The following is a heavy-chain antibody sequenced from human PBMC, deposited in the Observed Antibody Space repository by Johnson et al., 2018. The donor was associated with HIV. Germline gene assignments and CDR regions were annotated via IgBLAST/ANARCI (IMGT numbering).Heavy chain of an antibody. D-gene: IGHD5-18*01. J-gene: IGHJ3*02. V-gene: IGHV3-15*01. CDR1: GFTFNNAW. CDR3: ARDRAMVIGNDAFDI. Sequence: VQLVESGGGLVKPGGSLRLSCAASGFTFNNAWMSWVRQAPGKGLEWVGRIKSKTDGGTTDYAAPVKGRFTISRDNSKNTLYLQMNSLRAEDTAVYYCARDRAMVIGNDAFDIWGQGTMVTVSS. CDR2: IKSKTDGGTT.